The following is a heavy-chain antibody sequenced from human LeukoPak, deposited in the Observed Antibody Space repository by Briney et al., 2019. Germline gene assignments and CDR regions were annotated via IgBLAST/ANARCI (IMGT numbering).Heavy chain of an antibody. D-gene: IGHD6-13*01. Sequence: GGSLRLSCTASGFPLSNYSMNWVRQAPGKGLEWVSSISSSSSYIYYADSVKGRFTISRDNAKNSLYLQMNSLRAEDTAVYYCARDSSSKTSDYWGQGTLVTVSS. V-gene: IGHV3-21*01. CDR2: ISSSSSYI. CDR3: ARDSSSKTSDY. CDR1: GFPLSNYS. J-gene: IGHJ4*02.